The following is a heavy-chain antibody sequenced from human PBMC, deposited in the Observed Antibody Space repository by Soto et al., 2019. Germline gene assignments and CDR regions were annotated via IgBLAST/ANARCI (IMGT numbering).Heavy chain of an antibody. D-gene: IGHD3-16*01. V-gene: IGHV3-23*01. Sequence: EVQLLESGGDLVQPGGSLRLSCAASGFTFSTYAMSWVRQGPGKGLEWVSSITGSGGNTYYADSVKGRFVISRDNSKNTLYLQITGLRAEDTAVYYCANHDRMGMTTLYYYYMDVWGKGTTVTVSS. CDR1: GFTFSTYA. CDR2: ITGSGGNT. J-gene: IGHJ6*03. CDR3: ANHDRMGMTTLYYYYMDV.